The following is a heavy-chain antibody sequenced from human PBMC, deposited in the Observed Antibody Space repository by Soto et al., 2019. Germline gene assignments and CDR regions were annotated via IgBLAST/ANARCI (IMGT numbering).Heavy chain of an antibody. D-gene: IGHD4-17*01. J-gene: IGHJ4*02. Sequence: QLQLQESGPGLVKPSETLSLTCTVSGGSISSSSYYWGWIRQPPGKGLEWIGSIYYSGSTYYNPSLKSRVTISVDTSKNQFSLKLSSVTAADTTVYYCARLIQPTTVTDWGQGTLVTVSS. CDR1: GGSISSSSYY. V-gene: IGHV4-39*01. CDR2: IYYSGST. CDR3: ARLIQPTTVTD.